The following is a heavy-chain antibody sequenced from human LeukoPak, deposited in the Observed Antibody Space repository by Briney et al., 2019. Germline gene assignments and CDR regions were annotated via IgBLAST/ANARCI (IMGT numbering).Heavy chain of an antibody. D-gene: IGHD3-10*01. CDR1: GFTFSSYG. Sequence: GRSLRLSCAASGFTFSSYGMHWVRQAPGKGLEWVAVIWYDGSNKYYADSVKGRFTISRDNSKNTLYLQMNSLRAEDTAVYYCARDVGLLWFGESTAGFDYWGQGTLVTVSS. V-gene: IGHV3-33*01. CDR2: IWYDGSNK. CDR3: ARDVGLLWFGESTAGFDY. J-gene: IGHJ4*02.